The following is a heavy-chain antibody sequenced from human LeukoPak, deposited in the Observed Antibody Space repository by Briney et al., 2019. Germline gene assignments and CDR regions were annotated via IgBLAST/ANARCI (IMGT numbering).Heavy chain of an antibody. CDR1: GGSFSGYY. CDR3: ARVTVVAGIDY. J-gene: IGHJ4*02. D-gene: IGHD6-19*01. V-gene: IGHV4-34*01. Sequence: SETLSLTCAVYGGSFSGYYWSWIRQPPGKGLEWIGEINHSGSTNYNPSLKSRVTISVDTSKNQFSLKLSSVTAADTAVYYCARVTVVAGIDYWGQGTLVTVSS. CDR2: INHSGST.